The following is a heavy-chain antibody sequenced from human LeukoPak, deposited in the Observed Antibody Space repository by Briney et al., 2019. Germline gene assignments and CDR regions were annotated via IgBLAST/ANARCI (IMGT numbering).Heavy chain of an antibody. CDR1: GFTFSNYV. CDR3: AKGMIYCSGGTCYFGTFDI. D-gene: IGHD2-15*01. V-gene: IGHV3-23*01. Sequence: GGSLRLSCAASGFTFSNYVMSRVRQAPGKGLEWVSGVSGGGGSTYYADSVKGRFTISRDNSKNTLYLQMKSLRAEDTAVYYCAKGMIYCSGGTCYFGTFDIWGQGTMVTVSS. CDR2: VSGGGGST. J-gene: IGHJ3*02.